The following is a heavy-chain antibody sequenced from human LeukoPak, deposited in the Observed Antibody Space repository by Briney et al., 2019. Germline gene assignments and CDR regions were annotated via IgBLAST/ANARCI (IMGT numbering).Heavy chain of an antibody. D-gene: IGHD3-22*01. CDR2: IYSTGST. V-gene: IGHV4-4*07. CDR1: GGSISSYY. J-gene: IGHJ4*02. CDR3: ARLGFYDSSGPDY. Sequence: PSETLSLTCTVSGGSISSYYWSWIRQPAGKGLEWIGRIYSTGSTNYNPSLKSRVTMSVDRSKKQFSLRLSSVTAADTAVYYCARLGFYDSSGPDYWGQGTLVTVSS.